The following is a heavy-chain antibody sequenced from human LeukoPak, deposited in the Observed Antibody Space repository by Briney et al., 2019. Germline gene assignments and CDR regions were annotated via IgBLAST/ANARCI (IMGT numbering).Heavy chain of an antibody. V-gene: IGHV3-48*04. CDR2: ISSSGSTI. J-gene: IGHJ4*02. CDR3: ARENYYGSGSSPGEFDY. D-gene: IGHD3-10*01. Sequence: PGGSLRLSCAASGFTFSSYWMSWVRQAPGKGLEWVSYISSSGSTIYYADSVKGRFTISRDNAKNSLYLQMNSLRVEDTAVYYCARENYYGSGSSPGEFDYWGQGTLVTVSS. CDR1: GFTFSSYW.